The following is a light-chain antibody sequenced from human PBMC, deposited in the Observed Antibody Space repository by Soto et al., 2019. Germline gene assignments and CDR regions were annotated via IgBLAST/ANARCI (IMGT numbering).Light chain of an antibody. CDR3: QQYNDWLGT. CDR1: QSVSSN. J-gene: IGKJ1*01. CDR2: GAS. V-gene: IGKV3-15*01. Sequence: EIVMTQSPATLSVSPGERATLSCRASQSVSSNLAWYQQKPGQAPRLLIHGASTRATGIPARFSGSGSGTEFTLTISSLQSEDFAVYYCQQYNDWLGTFGQGTKLEIK.